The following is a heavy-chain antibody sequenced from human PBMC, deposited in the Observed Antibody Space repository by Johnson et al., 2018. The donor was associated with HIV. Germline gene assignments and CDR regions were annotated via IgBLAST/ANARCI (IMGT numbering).Heavy chain of an antibody. Sequence: QVQLVESGGGLVQPGGSLRLSCAASGFTVSSNYMSWVRQAPGKGLEWVAFIRFDGSIEYYADSVKGRFTISRDNSKNTLYLQMNSLRAEDTAVYYCAKDQSWIGTGHDTFDIWGQGTMVTVSS. D-gene: IGHD1-1*01. CDR3: AKDQSWIGTGHDTFDI. CDR1: GFTVSSNY. J-gene: IGHJ3*02. CDR2: IRFDGSIE. V-gene: IGHV3-30*02.